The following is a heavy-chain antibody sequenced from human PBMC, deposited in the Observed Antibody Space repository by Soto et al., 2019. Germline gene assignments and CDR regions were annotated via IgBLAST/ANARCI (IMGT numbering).Heavy chain of an antibody. V-gene: IGHV1-69*02. Sequence: QVQLVQSGTEVKKPGSSVKVSCKASGGTFRNYPISWVRQAPGQGLEWMGSIFPLTDIPDYAQNFQARLTISADKSTSTAYMELSSLTSDDTAMYFCARGPLVVLNYFESWGQGTLVPVSS. CDR3: ARGPLVVLNYFES. CDR1: GGTFRNYP. CDR2: IFPLTDIP. J-gene: IGHJ4*02.